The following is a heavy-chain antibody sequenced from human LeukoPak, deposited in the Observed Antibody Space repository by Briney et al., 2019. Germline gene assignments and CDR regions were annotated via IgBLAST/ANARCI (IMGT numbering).Heavy chain of an antibody. J-gene: IGHJ4*02. CDR1: GFTFSNFA. Sequence: PGGSLRLSCAASGFTFSNFAMSWVRQAPGKGLEWVSAILGNGGNTYYADSLKGRFTISRDNSENTLYLQMSSLRAEDTAVYYCAKEGSAGGPTHFDYWGQGTLVTVSS. CDR2: ILGNGGNT. CDR3: AKEGSAGGPTHFDY. V-gene: IGHV3-23*01. D-gene: IGHD2-8*02.